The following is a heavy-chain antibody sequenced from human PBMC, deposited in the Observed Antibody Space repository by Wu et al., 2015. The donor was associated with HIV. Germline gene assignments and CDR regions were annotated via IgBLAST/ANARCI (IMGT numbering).Heavy chain of an antibody. CDR2: IIPIFGTA. CDR1: GGTFSSYA. Sequence: QVQLVQSGAEVKKPGSSVKVSCKASGGTFSSYAISWVRQAPGQGLEWMGGIIPIFGTANYAQKFQGRVTITTDESTSTAYMELSSLRSEDTAVYYCARNYDILTGYGAFDIWGQGDNGSPSLQ. J-gene: IGHJ3*02. CDR3: ARNYDILTGYGAFDI. V-gene: IGHV1-69*05. D-gene: IGHD3-9*01.